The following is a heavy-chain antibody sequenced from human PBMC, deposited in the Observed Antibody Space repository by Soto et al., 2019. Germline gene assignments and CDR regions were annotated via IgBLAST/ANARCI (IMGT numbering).Heavy chain of an antibody. Sequence: PSETLSLTCTVSGGSISSYYWSWIRQPPGKGLERIGYIYYSGSTNYNPSLKSRVTISVDTSKNQFSLKLSSVTAADTAVYYCARLYCSGGSCYVDYWGQGTLVTVSS. CDR3: ARLYCSGGSCYVDY. J-gene: IGHJ4*02. D-gene: IGHD2-15*01. CDR2: IYYSGST. V-gene: IGHV4-59*01. CDR1: GGSISSYY.